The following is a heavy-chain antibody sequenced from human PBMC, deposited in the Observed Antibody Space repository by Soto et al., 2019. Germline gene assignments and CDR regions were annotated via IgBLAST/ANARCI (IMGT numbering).Heavy chain of an antibody. CDR3: ARGSWDDVSGHYYMDV. Sequence: QVQLQLSGPGLMKPSQTLSLTCAISGDSVSSNSAGWNWVRQTPSRGLEWLGRTYYKSKWFNNYAVSVKSRITINPDTSQNQFSLLLDSVTPEDTAVYYCARGSWDDVSGHYYMDVWGKGTTVTVSS. D-gene: IGHD5-12*01. J-gene: IGHJ6*03. CDR2: TYYKSKWFN. V-gene: IGHV6-1*01. CDR1: GDSVSSNSAG.